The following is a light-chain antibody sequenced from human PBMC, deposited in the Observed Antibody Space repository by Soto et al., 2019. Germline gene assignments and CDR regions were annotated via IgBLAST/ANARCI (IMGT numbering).Light chain of an antibody. V-gene: IGKV3-15*01. CDR2: GAS. CDR1: QSISSK. Sequence: EIVMTQSPATLSVSPGERATRSCRASQSISSKLAWYQQKPGQAPRLLIYGASTRATGIPARFSGSGSGTEFTLTISSLQSEDFAVYCCQQYNTWPPTFGQGTLVEIK. CDR3: QQYNTWPPT. J-gene: IGKJ1*01.